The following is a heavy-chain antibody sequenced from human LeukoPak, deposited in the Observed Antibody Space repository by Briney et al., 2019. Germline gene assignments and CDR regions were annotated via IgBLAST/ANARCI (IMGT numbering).Heavy chain of an antibody. CDR3: ARVSEQLEYYFDY. J-gene: IGHJ4*02. Sequence: ASVKVSCKASGDTYTAYAVHWVRQAPGQRLEWMGWINAGNGGTKYSQKFQGRVTITRDTSASTAYMELSRLRSDDTAVYYCARVSEQLEYYFDYWGQGTLVTVSS. D-gene: IGHD6-13*01. CDR2: INAGNGGT. CDR1: GDTYTAYA. V-gene: IGHV1-3*01.